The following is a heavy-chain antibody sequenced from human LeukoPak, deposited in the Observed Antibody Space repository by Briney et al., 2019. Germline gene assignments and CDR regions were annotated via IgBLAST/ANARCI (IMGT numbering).Heavy chain of an antibody. J-gene: IGHJ6*02. Sequence: GASVTVSFKASGYTFTIYDINWVRQAPGQGLEWMGWMNPNSGNTGYAQKFQGRVTMTRNTSISTAYMELSSLRSEDTAVYYCARGRGGYDFGHYYYGMDVWGQGTTVTVSS. CDR1: GYTFTIYD. D-gene: IGHD5-12*01. CDR2: MNPNSGNT. CDR3: ARGRGGYDFGHYYYGMDV. V-gene: IGHV1-8*01.